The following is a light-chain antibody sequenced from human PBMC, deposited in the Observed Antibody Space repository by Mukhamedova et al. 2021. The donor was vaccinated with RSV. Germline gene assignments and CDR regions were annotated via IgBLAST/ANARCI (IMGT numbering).Light chain of an antibody. CDR2: FAS. CDR3: QQSSATPRS. Sequence: WYQRRVHGRAPKLLIYFASTLQSDIPSRFSGSGSGTDFILTLNNLQPEDFATYFCQQSSATPRSFGQGTKLQIK. J-gene: IGKJ2*03. V-gene: IGKV1-39*01.